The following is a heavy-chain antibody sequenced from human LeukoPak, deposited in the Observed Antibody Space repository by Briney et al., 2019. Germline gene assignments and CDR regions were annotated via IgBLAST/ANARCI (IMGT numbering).Heavy chain of an antibody. CDR3: AAAPYYDFWSGMGTDAFDI. D-gene: IGHD3-3*01. J-gene: IGHJ3*02. CDR1: GYTLTELS. CDR2: FDPEDGET. V-gene: IGHV1-24*01. Sequence: GASVKVSCKVSGYTLTELSMHWVRQAPGKGLEWMGGFDPEDGETIYAQKFQGRVTMTRDTSISTAYMELSSLRSEDTAVYYCAAAPYYDFWSGMGTDAFDIWGQGTMVTVSS.